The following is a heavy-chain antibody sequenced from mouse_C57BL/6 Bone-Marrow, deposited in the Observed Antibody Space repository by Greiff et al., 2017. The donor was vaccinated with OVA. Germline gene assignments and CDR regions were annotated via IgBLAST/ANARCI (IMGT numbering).Heavy chain of an antibody. D-gene: IGHD2-1*01. CDR1: GFSLTSYG. J-gene: IGHJ3*01. CDR2: IWSGGST. V-gene: IGHV2-2*01. CDR3: ARNGGAYGNPFAD. Sequence: VKLQESGPGLVQPSQSLSITCTVSGFSLTSYGVHWVRQSPGKGLEWLGVIWSGGSTDYNAAFISRLSISKDNSKSQVFFKMNSLQADDTAIYDGARNGGAYGNPFADWGQGTLVTVSA.